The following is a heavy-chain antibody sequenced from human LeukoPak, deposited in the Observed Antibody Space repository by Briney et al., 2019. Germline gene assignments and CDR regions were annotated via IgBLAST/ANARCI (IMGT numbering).Heavy chain of an antibody. D-gene: IGHD1-7*01. CDR2: IYPGDSET. CDR3: ARIKSPSELLSYALDV. CDR1: GYSFTSYW. V-gene: IGHV5-51*01. Sequence: GESLKISCKGSGYSFTSYWIGWVRQMPGKGLEWMGIIYPGDSETRYSPSFQGQVTISGDKSIKTAYLQWSSLKASDTAMYYCARIKSPSELLSYALDVWGQGTMVTVSS. J-gene: IGHJ3*01.